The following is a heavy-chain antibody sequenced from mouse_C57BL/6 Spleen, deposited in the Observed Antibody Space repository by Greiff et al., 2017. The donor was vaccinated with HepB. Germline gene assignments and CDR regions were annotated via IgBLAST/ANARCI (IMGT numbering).Heavy chain of an antibody. Sequence: VQLQQSGPELVKPGASVKISCKASGYSFTGYYMNWVKQSPEKSLEWIGEINPSTGGTTYNQKFKAKATLTVDKSSSTAYMQLKSLTSEDSAVYYCARDNYYPSAYWGQGTLVTVSA. V-gene: IGHV1-42*01. CDR2: INPSTGGT. J-gene: IGHJ3*01. D-gene: IGHD1-1*01. CDR3: ARDNYYPSAY. CDR1: GYSFTGYY.